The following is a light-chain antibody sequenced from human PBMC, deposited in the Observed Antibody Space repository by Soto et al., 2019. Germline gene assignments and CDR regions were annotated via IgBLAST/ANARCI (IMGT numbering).Light chain of an antibody. Sequence: QSVLTQRPSPSRTPGQRVTISCSGSSCNIGSNTVHWYQQLPGTAPKLLIYGNSNRPSGVPDRFSGSKSGTSASLAITGFQAEDEADYYCQSYDSSLSGYVFGTGTKVTVL. CDR2: GNS. CDR1: SCNIGSNT. V-gene: IGLV1-40*01. J-gene: IGLJ1*01. CDR3: QSYDSSLSGYV.